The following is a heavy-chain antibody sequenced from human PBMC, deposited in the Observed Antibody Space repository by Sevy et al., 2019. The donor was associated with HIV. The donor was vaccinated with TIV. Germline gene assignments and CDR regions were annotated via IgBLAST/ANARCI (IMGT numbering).Heavy chain of an antibody. D-gene: IGHD3-22*01. V-gene: IGHV3-15*01. CDR3: TTSGRGSWYYDSSGYIEYYFDY. Sequence: GESLKISCAASGFTFSNAWMSWVRQAPGKGLEWVGRIKSKTDGGTTDYAAPVKGRFTISRDDSKNTLYLQMNSLKTEDTAVYYCTTSGRGSWYYDSSGYIEYYFDYWGQGTLVTVSS. J-gene: IGHJ4*02. CDR2: IKSKTDGGTT. CDR1: GFTFSNAW.